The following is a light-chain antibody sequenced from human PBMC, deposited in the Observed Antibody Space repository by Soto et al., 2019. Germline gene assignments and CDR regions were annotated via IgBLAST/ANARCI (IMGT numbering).Light chain of an antibody. CDR2: EGN. CDR1: SGDIGTYNL. J-gene: IGLJ2*01. Sequence: QSALTQPASVSGSPGQSITISCTGSSGDIGTYNLVSWYQQHPGRAPKLIIFEGNKRPSGVSNRFSASKSGNTASLAISWLQAEDEADYHCCSYAGRSTVICGGGTKVTVL. V-gene: IGLV2-23*01. CDR3: CSYAGRSTVI.